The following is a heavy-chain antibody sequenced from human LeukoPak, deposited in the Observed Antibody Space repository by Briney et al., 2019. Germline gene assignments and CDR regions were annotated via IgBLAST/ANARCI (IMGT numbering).Heavy chain of an antibody. CDR1: GYTFTGYY. D-gene: IGHD3-10*01. J-gene: IGHJ3*02. V-gene: IGHV1-2*02. Sequence: GASVKVSCKASGYTFTGYYMHWVRQAPGQGLEWMGWINPNSGGTNYAQKFQGRVTMTRDTSISTAYMELSRLRSDDTAVYYCARDRGSGYFSAFDIWGQGTMVTVSS. CDR2: INPNSGGT. CDR3: ARDRGSGYFSAFDI.